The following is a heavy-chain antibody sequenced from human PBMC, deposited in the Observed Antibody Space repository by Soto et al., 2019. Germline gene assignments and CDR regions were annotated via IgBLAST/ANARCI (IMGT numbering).Heavy chain of an antibody. D-gene: IGHD3-3*01. J-gene: IGHJ4*02. CDR2: ISGSGGST. CDR3: ATLTIFGVVSGAY. V-gene: IGHV3-23*01. CDR1: GFTFSSYA. Sequence: XGSRRLSCAASGFTFSSYAMSWVRQAPGKGLEWVSAISGSGGSTYYADSVKGRFTISRDNSKNTLYLQMNSLRAEDTAVYYCATLTIFGVVSGAYWGQGTLVTVSS.